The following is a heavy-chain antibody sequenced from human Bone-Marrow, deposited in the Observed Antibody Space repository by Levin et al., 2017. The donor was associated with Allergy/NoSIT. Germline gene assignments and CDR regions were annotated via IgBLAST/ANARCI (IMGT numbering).Heavy chain of an antibody. CDR3: ASPRPGDTPAAAIDY. Sequence: ASVKVSCKASGYTFTGYYMHWVRQAPGQGLEWMGWINPNSGGTNYAQKFQGRVTMTRDTSISTAYMELSRLRSDDTAVYYCASPRPGDTPAAAIDYWGQGTLVTVSS. J-gene: IGHJ4*02. CDR1: GYTFTGYY. V-gene: IGHV1-2*02. CDR2: INPNSGGT. D-gene: IGHD2-15*01.